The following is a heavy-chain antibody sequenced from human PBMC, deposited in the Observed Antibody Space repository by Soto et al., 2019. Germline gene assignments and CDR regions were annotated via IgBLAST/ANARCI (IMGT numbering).Heavy chain of an antibody. CDR1: GFTFSSYG. V-gene: IGHV3-30*18. D-gene: IGHD4-17*01. CDR3: AKETTWLGFDY. Sequence: QVQLVESGGGVVQPGRSLRLSCAASGFTFSSYGMHWVRQAPGKGLEWVALISFDGSNKYYADSVKGRFTISRDNSKNTLYLQMNSLRAEDTAVFYCAKETTWLGFDYWGQGTLVTVSS. J-gene: IGHJ4*02. CDR2: ISFDGSNK.